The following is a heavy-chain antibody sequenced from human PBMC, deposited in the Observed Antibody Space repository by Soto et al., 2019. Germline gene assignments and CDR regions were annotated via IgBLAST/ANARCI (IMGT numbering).Heavy chain of an antibody. CDR3: VRDLSASSLFYYYGMDV. J-gene: IGHJ6*02. Sequence: GESLKISCKGSGYSFTSYWIGWVRQMPGKGLEWMGIIYPGDSDTRYSPSFQGQVTISADKSISTAYLQWSSLKASDTAMYYCVRDLSASSLFYYYGMDVSGQGTPVPVSS. D-gene: IGHD6-13*01. CDR1: GYSFTSYW. CDR2: IYPGDSDT. V-gene: IGHV5-51*01.